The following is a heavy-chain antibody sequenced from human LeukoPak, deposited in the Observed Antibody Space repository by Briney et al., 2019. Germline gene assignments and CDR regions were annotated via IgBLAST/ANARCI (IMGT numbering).Heavy chain of an antibody. V-gene: IGHV3-49*04. J-gene: IGHJ3*02. D-gene: IGHD4-17*01. CDR3: TRRLRNAFDI. CDR1: GFTFGDYA. CDR2: IRSKAYGGTT. Sequence: PGGSLRLSCTASGFTFGDYAMSWVRQAPGKGLEWVGFIRSKAYGGTTEYAASVKGRFTISRDDSKSIAYLQMNSLKTEDTAVYHCTRRLRNAFDIWGQGTMVTVSS.